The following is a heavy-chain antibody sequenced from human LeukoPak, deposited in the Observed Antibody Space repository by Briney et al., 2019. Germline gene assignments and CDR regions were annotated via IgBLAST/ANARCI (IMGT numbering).Heavy chain of an antibody. CDR3: ATAYTYGDYYYYYYMDV. J-gene: IGHJ6*03. V-gene: IGHV3-48*01. Sequence: GGSLRLSCAASGFTFSSYSMNWVRQAPGKGLEWVSYISSSSSTIYYADSVKGRFTISGDNAKNSLYLQMNSLRAEDTAVYCCATAYTYGDYYYYYYMDVWGKGTTVTVSS. CDR2: ISSSSSTI. D-gene: IGHD4-17*01. CDR1: GFTFSSYS.